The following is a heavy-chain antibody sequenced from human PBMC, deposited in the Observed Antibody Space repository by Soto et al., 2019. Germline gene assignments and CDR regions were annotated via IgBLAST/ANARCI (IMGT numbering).Heavy chain of an antibody. CDR2: IYYSGST. J-gene: IGHJ6*02. Sequence: QVQLQESGPGLVKPSQTLSLTCTVSGGSISSADYYWSWIRQHPGKGLEWIGYIYYSGSTYYNPSLKSRVTIAVGTSKNQLSLKLTSVTAADTAVYYCARVTTGTSSGMAVWGQGTTVTVSS. CDR3: ARVTTGTSSGMAV. V-gene: IGHV4-31*03. D-gene: IGHD1-1*01. CDR1: GGSISSADYY.